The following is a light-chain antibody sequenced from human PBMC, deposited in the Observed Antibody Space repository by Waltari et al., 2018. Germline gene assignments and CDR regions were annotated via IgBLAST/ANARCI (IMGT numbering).Light chain of an antibody. J-gene: IGKJ4*01. CDR3: QQYNSFPLT. V-gene: IGKV1D-16*01. Sequence: DIQVTQSPSSLSVSVGDRVTITCRASQGITRWLAWYQQKPEEAPKSLIYATSSLQSGVPSRFSGSGSGTDFTLTINNLQPEDFATYYCQQYNSFPLTFGGGTKVEIK. CDR2: ATS. CDR1: QGITRW.